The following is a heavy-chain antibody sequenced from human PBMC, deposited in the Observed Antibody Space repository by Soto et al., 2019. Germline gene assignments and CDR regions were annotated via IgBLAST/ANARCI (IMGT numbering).Heavy chain of an antibody. Sequence: QLQLQESGPGLVKPSETLSLTCTVSGGSISRSNYYWGWIRQPPGKGLEWIGNIYYSGSTYYNPSLKSRVTISVDTSKNQFSLKLSSVTAADTAVYYCARHPRQITSYVDYWGQGTLVTVSS. CDR2: IYYSGST. J-gene: IGHJ4*02. V-gene: IGHV4-39*01. CDR3: ARHPRQITSYVDY. CDR1: GGSISRSNYY. D-gene: IGHD5-18*01.